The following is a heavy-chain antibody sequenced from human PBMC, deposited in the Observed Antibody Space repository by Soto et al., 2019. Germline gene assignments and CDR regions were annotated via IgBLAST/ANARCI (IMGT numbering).Heavy chain of an antibody. D-gene: IGHD2-15*01. V-gene: IGHV3-33*01. CDR2: IWFDGSEK. J-gene: IGHJ3*02. CDR3: ARLYCSSSSCYSVGGFDI. CDR1: GFTFSTHG. Sequence: QVQLVESGGGVVQPGGSLRLSCVASGFTFSTHGMHWVRQAPGKGLEWVALIWFDGSEKYYADSVKGRFAISRNNSKNRVYLQMNSLRAEDTAVYYCARLYCSSSSCYSVGGFDIRGQGTMVTVSS.